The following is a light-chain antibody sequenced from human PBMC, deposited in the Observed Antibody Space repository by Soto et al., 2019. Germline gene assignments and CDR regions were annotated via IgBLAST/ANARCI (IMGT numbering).Light chain of an antibody. Sequence: ENELTQSPGTLSLSPGESATLSCRVSQTTSPKYVAWYQQRRGLAPRLLVYGASKRAAGIPDRFRGSGSGSEFSLTISGLEPEDFAVYFCQHFGSSPPVIFGQGTRLEIK. CDR1: QTTSPKY. CDR3: QHFGSSPPVI. J-gene: IGKJ5*01. CDR2: GAS. V-gene: IGKV3-20*01.